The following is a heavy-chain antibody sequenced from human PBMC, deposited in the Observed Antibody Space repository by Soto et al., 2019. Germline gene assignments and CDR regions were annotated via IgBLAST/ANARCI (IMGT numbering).Heavy chain of an antibody. J-gene: IGHJ6*02. CDR2: ISGYNGDT. V-gene: IGHV1-18*01. CDR3: AKKGQPPYYYYGLDV. CDR1: GYTFTRYG. Sequence: QGQLVQSEAEVKKPGASVKVSCKASGYTFTRYGISWVRQAPGQGLEWMGWISGYNGDTTYAQKFQRRDTMTIDTTTSTAYMELRSLPSDDTAVYYCAKKGQPPYYYYGLDVWGQGTKVTVSS.